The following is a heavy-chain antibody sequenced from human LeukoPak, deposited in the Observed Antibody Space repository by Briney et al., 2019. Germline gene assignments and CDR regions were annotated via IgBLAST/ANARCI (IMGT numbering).Heavy chain of an antibody. J-gene: IGHJ4*02. D-gene: IGHD5-24*01. Sequence: GGSLRLSCAASGFTFSSYWMSWVRQAPGKGLEWVANIKQDGSEKYYVDSVKGRFTISRDNAKNSLYLQMNSLRAEDTAVYYCARAREMATITVDYWGQGTLVTVSS. V-gene: IGHV3-7*01. CDR3: ARAREMATITVDY. CDR1: GFTFSSYW. CDR2: IKQDGSEK.